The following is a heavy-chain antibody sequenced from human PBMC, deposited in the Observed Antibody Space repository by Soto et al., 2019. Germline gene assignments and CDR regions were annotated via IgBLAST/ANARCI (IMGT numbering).Heavy chain of an antibody. Sequence: SVKVSCKASGGTFSSYAISWVRQAPVQGLEWMGGIIPIFGTANYAQKFQGRVTITADESTSTAYMELSSLRSEDTAVYYCARAPSLVVVTYYFDYWGQGTLVTVSS. D-gene: IGHD2-15*01. CDR2: IIPIFGTA. V-gene: IGHV1-69*01. CDR3: ARAPSLVVVTYYFDY. J-gene: IGHJ4*02. CDR1: GGTFSSYA.